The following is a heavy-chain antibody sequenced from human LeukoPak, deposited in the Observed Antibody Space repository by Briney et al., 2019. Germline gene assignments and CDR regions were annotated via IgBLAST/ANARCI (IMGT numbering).Heavy chain of an antibody. V-gene: IGHV3-30*18. CDR3: AKDLGNIMGAPDY. CDR1: GFTFSSYG. Sequence: GRSLRLSCAASGFTFSSYGIHWVRQAPGKGLEWVAVISYDGSNKFYADSVKGRFTISRDNSKNTLYLQMNSLRAEDTAVYYCAKDLGNIMGAPDYWGQGTLVTVSS. D-gene: IGHD1-26*01. J-gene: IGHJ4*02. CDR2: ISYDGSNK.